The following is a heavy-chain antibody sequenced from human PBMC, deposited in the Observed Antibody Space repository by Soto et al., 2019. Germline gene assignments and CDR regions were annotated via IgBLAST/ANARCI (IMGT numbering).Heavy chain of an antibody. D-gene: IGHD2-2*02. CDR2: ISGSGGST. CDR1: GFTFSSYA. V-gene: IGHV3-23*01. J-gene: IGHJ4*02. Sequence: GGSLRLSCAASGFTFSSYAMSWVRQAPGKGLEWVSAISGSGGSTYYADPVKGRFTIPRDNSKNTLYLQMNSLRAEDTAVYYCAKDLLVVPAAIFDYWGQGTLVTVSS. CDR3: AKDLLVVPAAIFDY.